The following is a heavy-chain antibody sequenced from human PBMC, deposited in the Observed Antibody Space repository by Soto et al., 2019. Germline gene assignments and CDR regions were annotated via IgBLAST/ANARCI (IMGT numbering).Heavy chain of an antibody. CDR2: IYPGDSDT. D-gene: IGHD3-10*01. CDR1: GYSFTSYW. CDR3: ARRAAGYGSGSYYFDY. V-gene: IGHV5-51*01. J-gene: IGHJ4*02. Sequence: GESLKISCMGSGYSFTSYWIGWVRQMPGKGLEWMGIIYPGDSDTRYSPSFQGQVTISADKSISTAYLQWSSLKASDTAMYYCARRAAGYGSGSYYFDYWGQVTLVTVSA.